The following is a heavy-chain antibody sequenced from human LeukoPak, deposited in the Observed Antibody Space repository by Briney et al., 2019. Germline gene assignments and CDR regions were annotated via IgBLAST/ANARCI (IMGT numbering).Heavy chain of an antibody. Sequence: ASVKVSCKASGYTFTGYYMHWVRQAPGQGLEWMGWINPNSGGTNYAQKFQGRVTMTRDTSISTAYMELSRLRSDDTAVYYCARADLHGYVWGSYRPNNWFDPWGQGTLVTVSS. V-gene: IGHV1-2*02. CDR3: ARADLHGYVWGSYRPNNWFDP. J-gene: IGHJ5*02. CDR2: INPNSGGT. CDR1: GYTFTGYY. D-gene: IGHD3-16*02.